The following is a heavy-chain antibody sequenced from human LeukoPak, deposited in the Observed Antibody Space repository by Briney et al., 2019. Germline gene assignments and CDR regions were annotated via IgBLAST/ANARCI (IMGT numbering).Heavy chain of an antibody. V-gene: IGHV3-23*01. CDR2: ISGSGGST. CDR1: GFTFNTYA. CDR3: ATHRNREPWELLFAFDI. D-gene: IGHD1-26*01. Sequence: GGSLRLSCAGSGFTFNTYAMTWVRQVPGKGLEWVSGISGSGGSTYYADSVKGRFTISRDNSKNSLHLQMKSLRAEDTAVYYCATHRNREPWELLFAFDIWGQGTMVTVSS. J-gene: IGHJ3*02.